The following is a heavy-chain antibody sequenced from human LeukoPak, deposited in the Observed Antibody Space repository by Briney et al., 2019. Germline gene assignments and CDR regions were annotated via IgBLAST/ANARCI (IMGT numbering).Heavy chain of an antibody. CDR3: ARQRDSGSYVFDY. D-gene: IGHD1-26*01. V-gene: IGHV4-39*01. J-gene: IGHJ4*02. Sequence: SETLSLTCTVSGGSISSSSYYWGWIRQPPGKGLEWIGSIYYSGSTYYNPSLKSRVTISVDTSKNQFSLKLSSVTAADTAVYYCARQRDSGSYVFDYWGQGTLVTVSS. CDR2: IYYSGST. CDR1: GGSISSSSYY.